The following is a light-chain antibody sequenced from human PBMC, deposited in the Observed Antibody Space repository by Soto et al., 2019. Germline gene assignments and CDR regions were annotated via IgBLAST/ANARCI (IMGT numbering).Light chain of an antibody. V-gene: IGLV4-69*01. CDR2: LYTDGSH. CDR3: QTWITGLWV. Sequence: QLVLTQSPSASASLGASVKLTCTLSSGHSSYAIAWHQQQPEKAPRFLMKLYTDGSHNKGDGIPDRFSGSSSGAERYLTISSLQSEDEADYYCQTWITGLWVFGGGTKLTVL. CDR1: SGHSSYA. J-gene: IGLJ3*02.